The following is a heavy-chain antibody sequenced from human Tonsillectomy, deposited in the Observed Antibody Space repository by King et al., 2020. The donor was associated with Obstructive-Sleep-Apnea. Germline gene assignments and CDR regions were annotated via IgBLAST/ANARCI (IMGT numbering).Heavy chain of an antibody. CDR3: SRDMSAYDSTSPAY. V-gene: IGHV1-2*02. J-gene: IGHJ4*02. Sequence: VQLVESGAEVKKPGASVKVSCKASGYTFTGYYIHWVRQAPGQGLEWMGWISPNSGATKYAQKFQDRVTMTRDTSISTAYMDMSRQRSDDTAIYYCSRDMSAYDSTSPAYWGQGTLVTVSS. CDR1: GYTFTGYY. D-gene: IGHD3-10*01. CDR2: ISPNSGAT.